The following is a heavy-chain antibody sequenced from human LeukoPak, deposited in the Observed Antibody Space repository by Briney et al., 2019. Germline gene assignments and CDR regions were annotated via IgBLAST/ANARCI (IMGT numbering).Heavy chain of an antibody. CDR1: GFTFSSYA. CDR3: AKGSPLITMIVVGVFDY. CDR2: ISGSGGST. Sequence: GGSLRLSCAASGFTFSSYAMSWVRQAPGKGLEWVSAISGSGGSTYYADSVKGRFTISRDNSKNTLYLQMNSLRAEDTAVYYCAKGSPLITMIVVGVFDYWGQGTLVTVSS. D-gene: IGHD3-22*01. V-gene: IGHV3-23*01. J-gene: IGHJ4*02.